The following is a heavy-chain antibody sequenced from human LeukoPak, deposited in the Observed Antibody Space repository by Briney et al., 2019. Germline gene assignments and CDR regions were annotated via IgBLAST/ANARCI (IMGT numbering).Heavy chain of an antibody. CDR1: GGSIISSSYY. V-gene: IGHV4-39*07. CDR2: ISHRVNT. J-gene: IGHJ4*02. D-gene: IGHD3-10*01. Sequence: SETLSLTCTVSGGSIISSSYYWGWIRQPPGKGLEWIGSISHRVNTYYNPSLKSRVAISIDTSNNLFSLILTSVTAADTALYYCARGGYYNWDFNFWGQGALVTVSS. CDR3: ARGGYYNWDFNF.